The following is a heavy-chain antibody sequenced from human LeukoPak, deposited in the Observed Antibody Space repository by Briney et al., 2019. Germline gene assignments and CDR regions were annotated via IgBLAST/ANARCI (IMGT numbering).Heavy chain of an antibody. CDR2: IKQDGSEK. V-gene: IGHV3-7*04. CDR1: GFTFSSYW. D-gene: IGHD3-3*01. Sequence: GGSLRLSCAASGFTFSSYWMSWVRQAPGKGLEWVANIKQDGSEKYYVDSVKGRFTTSRDNAKNSLYLQMNSLRAEDTAVYYCARGNYDFWSGYYTSEYYFDYWGQGTLVTVSS. J-gene: IGHJ4*02. CDR3: ARGNYDFWSGYYTSEYYFDY.